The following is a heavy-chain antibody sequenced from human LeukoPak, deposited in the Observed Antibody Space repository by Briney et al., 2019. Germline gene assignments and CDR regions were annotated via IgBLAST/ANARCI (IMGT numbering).Heavy chain of an antibody. D-gene: IGHD4-17*01. CDR2: ISGSGGST. V-gene: IGHV3-23*01. CDR1: GFTFSSYA. Sequence: GGSLRLSCAASGFTFSSYAMSWVRQAPGKGLEWVSAISGSGGSTYYADSVKGRFTITRDNSKNTLYLQMNSLRAEDTAVYYCAKDNDYADFQHWGQGTLVTVSS. CDR3: AKDNDYADFQH. J-gene: IGHJ1*01.